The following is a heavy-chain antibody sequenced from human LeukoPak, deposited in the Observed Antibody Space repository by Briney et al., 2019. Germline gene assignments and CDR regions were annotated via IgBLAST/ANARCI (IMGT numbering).Heavy chain of an antibody. CDR2: ISGSGGST. D-gene: IGHD1-26*01. Sequence: GGSLRLSCAASGFTFSSYAMSWVRQAPGKGLEWVSAISGSGGSTYYADSVKGRFTISRDNSKNTLYLQMNSLRAEGTAVYYCAKDRGEVGATIIDYWGQGTLVTVSS. CDR3: AKDRGEVGATIIDY. CDR1: GFTFSSYA. V-gene: IGHV3-23*01. J-gene: IGHJ4*02.